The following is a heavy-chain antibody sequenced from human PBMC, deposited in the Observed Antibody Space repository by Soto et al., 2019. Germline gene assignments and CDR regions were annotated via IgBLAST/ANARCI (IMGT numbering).Heavy chain of an antibody. V-gene: IGHV1-8*01. J-gene: IGHJ3*02. Sequence: GASVKVSCKASGYTFTSYDINWVRQATGQGLEWMGWMNPNSGNTAYAQKFQGRVTMTRNTSISTAYMELSSLRSEDTAVYYCAATIRFLEWLLSPHDAFDIWGQGTMVTVSS. CDR2: MNPNSGNT. CDR3: AATIRFLEWLLSPHDAFDI. CDR1: GYTFTSYD. D-gene: IGHD3-3*01.